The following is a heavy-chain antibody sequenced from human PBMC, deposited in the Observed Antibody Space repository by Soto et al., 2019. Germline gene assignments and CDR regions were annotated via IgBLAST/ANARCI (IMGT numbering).Heavy chain of an antibody. CDR2: IYYTGST. V-gene: IGHV4-59*01. CDR1: GGSISSFY. J-gene: IGHJ4*02. CDR3: ARVVYDSGSYLHTFDY. Sequence: QVQLQESGPGLVKPSETLSLNCTVSGGSISSFYWSWIRQSPGKGLEWIGYIYYTGSTVYNPSLKSRVTISLDTSKTQFSLKLSSVTAADTAVYYCARVVYDSGSYLHTFDYWGQGTLVTVSS. D-gene: IGHD3-10*01.